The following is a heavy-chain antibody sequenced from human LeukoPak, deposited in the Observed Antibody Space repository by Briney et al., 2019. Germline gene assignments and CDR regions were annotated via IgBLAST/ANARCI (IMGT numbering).Heavy chain of an antibody. D-gene: IGHD7-27*01. J-gene: IGHJ4*02. V-gene: IGHV3-74*01. CDR2: MNSDGSTT. CDR3: VRALMGTSDH. Sequence: GGSLRLSCAASGFTFSRDWMHWVRQGPGKGLVWVSRMNSDGSTTNYADSVKGRFTIPRDNAKNTLYLQMNSLRAEDTAVYYCVRALMGTSDHWGQGSLVTVSS. CDR1: GFTFSRDW.